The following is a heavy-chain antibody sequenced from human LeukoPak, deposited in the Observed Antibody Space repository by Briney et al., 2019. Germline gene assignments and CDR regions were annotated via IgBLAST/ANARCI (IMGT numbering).Heavy chain of an antibody. CDR3: ARPHYDYGDYVSGGAFDI. Sequence: GESLKISCKGSGYSFTSYWIGWVRPLPGKGLEWMGIIYPGDSDTRYSPSFQGQVTISADKSISTAYLQWSSLKASDTAMYYCARPHYDYGDYVSGGAFDIGGQGTMVTVSS. D-gene: IGHD4-17*01. CDR1: GYSFTSYW. J-gene: IGHJ3*02. V-gene: IGHV5-51*01. CDR2: IYPGDSDT.